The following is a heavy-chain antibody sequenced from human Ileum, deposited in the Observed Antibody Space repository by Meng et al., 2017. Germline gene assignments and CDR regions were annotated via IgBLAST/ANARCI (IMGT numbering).Heavy chain of an antibody. D-gene: IGHD4-17*01. Sequence: QVQLVQSGAEVKKPGASVKVSCKPSGYTFTSTNYGISWMRQAPGQGLEWMGWVSTYNDDTNHVQKFQDRVTMTTDTSTSTVYMELRSLRSDDTAVYYCARDQIGDYVWDYWGQGTLVTVSS. CDR2: VSTYNDDT. V-gene: IGHV1-18*01. CDR3: ARDQIGDYVWDY. J-gene: IGHJ4*02. CDR1: GYTFTSTNYG.